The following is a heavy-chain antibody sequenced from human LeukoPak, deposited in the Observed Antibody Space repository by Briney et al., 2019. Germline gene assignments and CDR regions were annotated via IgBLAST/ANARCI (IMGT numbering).Heavy chain of an antibody. CDR1: GFTFSGSA. D-gene: IGHD3-22*01. CDR2: IRSKANSYVT. J-gene: IGHJ4*02. V-gene: IGHV3-73*01. CDR3: KMGYYDSSGLDY. Sequence: GRSLRLSCAASGFTFSGSAMHWVRQASGKGLEWVGRIRSKANSYVTAYAASVKGRFTISRDDSKNTAYLQMNSLKTEDTAVYYCKMGYYDSSGLDYWGQGTLVTVSS.